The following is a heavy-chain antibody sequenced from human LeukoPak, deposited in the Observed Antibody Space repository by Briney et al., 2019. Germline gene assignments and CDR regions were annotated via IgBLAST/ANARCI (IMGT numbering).Heavy chain of an antibody. CDR2: IIPILGIA. J-gene: IGHJ4*02. V-gene: IGHV1-69*04. D-gene: IGHD3-10*01. CDR1: GGTFSSYA. CDR3: AREEDGSGSPNQVDY. Sequence: SVKVSCKASGGTFSSYAISWVRQAPGQGLEWMGRIIPILGIANYAQKFQGRVTITADKSTSTAYMELSSPRSEDTAVYYCAREEDGSGSPNQVDYWGQGTLVTVSS.